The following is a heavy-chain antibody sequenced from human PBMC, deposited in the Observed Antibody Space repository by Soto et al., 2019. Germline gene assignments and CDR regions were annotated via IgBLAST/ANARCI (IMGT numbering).Heavy chain of an antibody. CDR3: ARAVGATSPDY. Sequence: QVQLVESGGGLVKPGGSLRLSCAASGFTFSDYYMSWIRQAPGKGLEWVSYISSSSSYTNYADSVKGRFTISRDNAKNSLYLQMNSLRAADTAVYYCARAVGATSPDYWGQGTLVTVSS. CDR1: GFTFSDYY. V-gene: IGHV3-11*05. CDR2: ISSSSSYT. D-gene: IGHD1-26*01. J-gene: IGHJ4*02.